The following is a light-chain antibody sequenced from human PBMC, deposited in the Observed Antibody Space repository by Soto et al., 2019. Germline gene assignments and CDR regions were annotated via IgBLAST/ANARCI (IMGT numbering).Light chain of an antibody. CDR1: QSISSSF. CDR2: GAS. V-gene: IGKV3-20*01. J-gene: IGKJ4*01. Sequence: EFVLTQSPGTLSLSPGERATLSCRASQSISSSFLAWYQHKPGQAPRLLIYGASSRGTGIPDRFSGSGSGTDFTLTISRLEPEDFAVYYCQHYGSSPQFTVGGGPKVEIK. CDR3: QHYGSSPQFT.